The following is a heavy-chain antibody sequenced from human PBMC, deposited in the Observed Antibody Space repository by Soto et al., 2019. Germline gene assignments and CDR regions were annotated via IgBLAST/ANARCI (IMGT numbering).Heavy chain of an antibody. D-gene: IGHD2-21*01. Sequence: PGGSLRLSCAASGFTFSSYAMSWVRQAPGKGLEWVSAISGSGGSTYYADSVKGRFTISRDNSKNTLNLQMNSLRAEDTAVYYCAKIFVVTPDTFDIWGQGTMVTVSS. CDR3: AKIFVVTPDTFDI. J-gene: IGHJ3*02. CDR1: GFTFSSYA. V-gene: IGHV3-23*01. CDR2: ISGSGGST.